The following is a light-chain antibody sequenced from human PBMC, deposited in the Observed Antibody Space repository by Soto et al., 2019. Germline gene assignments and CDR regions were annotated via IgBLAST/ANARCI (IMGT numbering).Light chain of an antibody. CDR2: GAS. CDR3: RQYRSSPLT. Sequence: EIVLTQSPGTLSLSPGERATLSCRASQSVSSSYLAWYQQKPGQAPRLLIYGASSRATGIPDRFSGGGSGTDFPLTISRLEPEDFAVYYCRQYRSSPLTFGGGTKGDIK. J-gene: IGKJ4*01. CDR1: QSVSSSY. V-gene: IGKV3-20*01.